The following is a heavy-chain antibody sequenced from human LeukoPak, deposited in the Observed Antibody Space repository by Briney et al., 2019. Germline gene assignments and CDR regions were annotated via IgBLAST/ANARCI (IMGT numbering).Heavy chain of an antibody. J-gene: IGHJ3*02. D-gene: IGHD5-12*01. CDR1: GFTFSDYS. CDR2: ISSGGSTV. Sequence: GGSLRLSCAASGFTFSDYSMSWIRQAPGKGLEWVTYISSGGSTVYYADSVKGRFSLSRDNAKNSLYLKMNILRAEDSAVYYCARVTFSGYTFNDAFDIWGQGTMVTVSS. CDR3: ARVTFSGYTFNDAFDI. V-gene: IGHV3-11*04.